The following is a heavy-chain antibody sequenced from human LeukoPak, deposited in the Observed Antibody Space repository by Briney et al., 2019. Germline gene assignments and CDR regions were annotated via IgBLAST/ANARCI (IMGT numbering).Heavy chain of an antibody. CDR3: ARLSLPSPGRIAVAGRYFDY. V-gene: IGHV4-39*01. J-gene: IGHJ4*02. CDR2: IFYTGTT. CDR1: GGSISSTDYY. D-gene: IGHD6-19*01. Sequence: PSETLSLTCTVSGGSISSTDYYWAWIRQPPGKGLEWIGSIFYTGTTYYNTSLKSRVTVSVDTSKNQFSLKLSSVTAADTAVYYCARLSLPSPGRIAVAGRYFDYWGQGTLVTVSS.